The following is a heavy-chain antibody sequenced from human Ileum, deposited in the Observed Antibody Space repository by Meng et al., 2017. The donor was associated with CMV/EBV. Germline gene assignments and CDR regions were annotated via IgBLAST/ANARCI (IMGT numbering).Heavy chain of an antibody. CDR3: ARDDGAAGRTTRTGIDY. Sequence: VHLVQFVEEVKKPGASVRVSCTASGYTFNSYGVSWVRQAPGQGLEWMGWISAYNGDTKYAQNLQGRVTMTTDTSTRTAYMELRSLRSDDTATYYCARDDGAAGRTTRTGIDYWGQGTLVTVSS. J-gene: IGHJ4*02. D-gene: IGHD6-13*01. V-gene: IGHV1-18*01. CDR1: GYTFNSYG. CDR2: ISAYNGDT.